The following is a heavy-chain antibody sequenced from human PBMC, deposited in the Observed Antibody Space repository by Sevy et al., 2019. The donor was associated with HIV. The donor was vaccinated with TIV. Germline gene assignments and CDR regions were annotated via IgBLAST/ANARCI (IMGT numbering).Heavy chain of an antibody. Sequence: GGSLRLSCAASGFTFSNYVMHWVRQAPGKGLEWVARIRFDASTKYYKDSVKGRFTVSRDNAKNILYLQMNSLRPEDTAVYYCAKDLTGRYTSSSGDFDYWGQGTLVTVSS. CDR2: IRFDASTK. CDR3: AKDLTGRYTSSSGDFDY. V-gene: IGHV3-30*02. D-gene: IGHD6-6*01. J-gene: IGHJ4*02. CDR1: GFTFSNYV.